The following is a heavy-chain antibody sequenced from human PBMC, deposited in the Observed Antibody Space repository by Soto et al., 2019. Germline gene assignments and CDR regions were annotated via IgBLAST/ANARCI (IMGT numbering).Heavy chain of an antibody. CDR1: GGSIFSSNW. CDR3: ARAGAYSSGWYIEY. J-gene: IGHJ4*02. D-gene: IGHD6-19*01. Sequence: QVQLQESGPGLVKPSGTLSLTCAVSGGSIFSSNWWNWVRQPPGKGLEWIGEIYHSGSTNYNPSLKRRVTXXVXKXMNQFSLKLSSVTAADTAVYYCARAGAYSSGWYIEYWGQGTLVTVSS. CDR2: IYHSGST. V-gene: IGHV4-4*02.